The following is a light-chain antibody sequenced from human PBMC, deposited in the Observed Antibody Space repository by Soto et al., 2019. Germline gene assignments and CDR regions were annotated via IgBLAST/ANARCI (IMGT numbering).Light chain of an antibody. J-gene: IGKJ2*01. CDR1: QSVSSSY. CDR2: AAS. CDR3: QHYGTLNMYT. Sequence: EIVLTQSPGTLSLSPGERATLSCRASQSVSSSYVAWYQQQPGQAPRLLIYAASKRATAIPDRFSGSGSGTDFTLTIGRLEPEDFAVYYCQHYGTLNMYTFGQGTKLEIK. V-gene: IGKV3-20*01.